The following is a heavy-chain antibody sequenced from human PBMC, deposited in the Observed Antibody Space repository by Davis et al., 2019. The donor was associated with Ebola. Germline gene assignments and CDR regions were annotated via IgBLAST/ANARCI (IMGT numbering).Heavy chain of an antibody. J-gene: IGHJ6*02. D-gene: IGHD6-19*01. V-gene: IGHV4-59*01. CDR2: IFYNGRT. CDR3: AREAGYSGLDV. CDR1: GASISNYY. Sequence: GSLRLSCTVSGASISNYYWTWIRQSPGGGLEWVGYIFYNGRTNYNPSLKNRVALSLDTSKNQFSLKLNSVTAADPAVYYCAREAGYSGLDVWGQGTTVTVSS.